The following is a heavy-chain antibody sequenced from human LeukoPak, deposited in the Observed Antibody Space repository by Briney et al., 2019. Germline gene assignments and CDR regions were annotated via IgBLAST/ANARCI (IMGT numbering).Heavy chain of an antibody. V-gene: IGHV3-15*01. CDR2: IKSKTDGGTT. J-gene: IGHJ3*02. CDR1: GFTFSNAW. Sequence: GGSLRLSCAASGFTFSNAWMSWVRQAPGKGLEWVGRIKSKTDGGTTDYAAPVKGRSTISRDDSKNTLYLQMNSLKTEDTAVYYCTTGDAYCSSTSCYANGACFDIWGQGTMVTVSS. CDR3: TTGDAYCSSTSCYANGACFDI. D-gene: IGHD2-2*01.